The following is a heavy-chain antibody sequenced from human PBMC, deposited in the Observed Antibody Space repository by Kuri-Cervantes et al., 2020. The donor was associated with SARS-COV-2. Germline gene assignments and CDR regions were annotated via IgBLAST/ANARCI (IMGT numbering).Heavy chain of an antibody. D-gene: IGHD4-23*01. CDR1: GGTFNSYA. J-gene: IGHJ6*02. V-gene: IGHV1-69*06. CDR2: ILPIFGTA. Sequence: SVHVSCKASGGTFNSYAISWVRQAPGQGLEWMGVILPIFGTAHYAQKFQGRVTITADKTTSTAYMELSSLRSDDTAVYYCARLDYGGNYYYGMDVWGQGTTVTVSS. CDR3: ARLDYGGNYYYGMDV.